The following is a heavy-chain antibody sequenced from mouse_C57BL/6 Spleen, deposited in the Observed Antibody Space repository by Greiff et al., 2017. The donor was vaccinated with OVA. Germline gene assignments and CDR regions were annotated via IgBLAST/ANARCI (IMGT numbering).Heavy chain of an antibody. CDR1: GFTFSDYY. J-gene: IGHJ4*01. Sequence: EVKLVESEGGLVQPGSSMKLSCTASGFTFSDYYMAWVRQVPEKGLEWVANINYDGSSTYYLDSLKSRFILSRDNAKNILYLQMSSLKSEDTATYYCARADYNHAMDYWGQGTSVTVSS. CDR3: ARADYNHAMDY. V-gene: IGHV5-16*01. CDR2: INYDGSST. D-gene: IGHD1-3*01.